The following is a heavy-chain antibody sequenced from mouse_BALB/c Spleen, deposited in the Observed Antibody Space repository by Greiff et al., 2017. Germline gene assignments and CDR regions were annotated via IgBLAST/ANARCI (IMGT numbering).Heavy chain of an antibody. V-gene: IGHV5-9-3*01. J-gene: IGHJ3*01. Sequence: EVNVVESGGGLVKPGGSLKLSCAASGFTFSSYAMSWVRQTPEKRLEWVATISSGGSYTYYPDSVKGRFTISRDNAKNTLYLQMSSLRSEDTAMYYCARDGEGRGWFAYWGQGTLVTVSA. CDR1: GFTFSSYA. CDR3: ARDGEGRGWFAY. CDR2: ISSGGSYT.